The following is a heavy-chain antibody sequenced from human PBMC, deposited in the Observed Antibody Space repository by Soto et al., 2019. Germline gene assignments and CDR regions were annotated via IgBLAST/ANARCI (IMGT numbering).Heavy chain of an antibody. V-gene: IGHV4-59*01. CDR1: GGSISSYY. D-gene: IGHD3-10*01. Sequence: SGTLSLTCSVSGGSISSYYWSWIRKPPGKGLEWIGYVYYTGTTKYNPSLKSRLTISVDTSKNQFSLRLNSVTAADTAIYYCARDQQMGRLDPWGQGTLVTVS. CDR3: ARDQQMGRLDP. CDR2: VYYTGTT. J-gene: IGHJ5*02.